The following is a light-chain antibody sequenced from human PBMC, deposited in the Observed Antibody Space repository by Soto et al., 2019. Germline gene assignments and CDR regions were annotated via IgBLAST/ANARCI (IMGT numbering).Light chain of an antibody. CDR2: KAS. Sequence: DIQMTKSPSTLSASVGAPVPITCRASQTIGTWLAWYQQKPAKAPKLLIYKASTLESGVPSRFSGSGSGTEFTLTISSLQSEDFAVYYCQQYNVWPPITFGQGTRLEIK. V-gene: IGKV1-5*03. J-gene: IGKJ5*01. CDR1: QTIGTW. CDR3: QQYNVWPPIT.